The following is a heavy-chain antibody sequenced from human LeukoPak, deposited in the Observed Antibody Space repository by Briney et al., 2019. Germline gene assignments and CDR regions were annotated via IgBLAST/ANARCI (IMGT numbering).Heavy chain of an antibody. J-gene: IGHJ4*02. CDR2: INSDGSST. CDR1: GFTFSSYW. Sequence: GGSLRLSCAASGFTFSSYWMHWVRQAPGKGLVWVSRINSDGSSTSYADSVKGRFTISRDNAKNTLYLQMNSLRAEGTAVYYCAGVVGATTEFDYWGQGTLVTVSS. D-gene: IGHD1-26*01. V-gene: IGHV3-74*01. CDR3: AGVVGATTEFDY.